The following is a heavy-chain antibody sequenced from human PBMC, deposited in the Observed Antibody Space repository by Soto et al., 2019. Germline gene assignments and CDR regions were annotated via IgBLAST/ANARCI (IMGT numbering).Heavy chain of an antibody. V-gene: IGHV4-34*01. Sequence: SETLSLTCAVYGGSFSGYYWSWIRQPPGKGLEWIGEINHSGSTNYNPSLKSRVTISVDTSKNQFSLKLSPVTAADTAVYYCARARYYDFWSGYYHWGQGTLVTVSS. CDR1: GGSFSGYY. CDR3: ARARYYDFWSGYYH. CDR2: INHSGST. D-gene: IGHD3-3*01. J-gene: IGHJ5*02.